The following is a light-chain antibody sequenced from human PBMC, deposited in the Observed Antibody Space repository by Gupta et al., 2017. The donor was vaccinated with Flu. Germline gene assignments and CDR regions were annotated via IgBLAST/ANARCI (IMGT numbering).Light chain of an antibody. CDR1: QSVGSW. CDR2: KAS. V-gene: IGKV1-5*03. CDR3: QQFTEKTQWT. Sequence: DIQMTQSPSTLSASVGDRVTITCRASQSVGSWLAWYQQKPGNAPTLLIFKASTLETGVPSRFSGSGFGTDFTLTISSLQPDDFATYYCQQFTEKTQWTLGQGTKVEIK. J-gene: IGKJ1*01.